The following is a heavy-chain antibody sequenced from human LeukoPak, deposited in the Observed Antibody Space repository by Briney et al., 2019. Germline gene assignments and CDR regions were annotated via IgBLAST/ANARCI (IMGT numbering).Heavy chain of an antibody. CDR3: ARDNLSWFDP. J-gene: IGHJ5*02. D-gene: IGHD3-16*02. Sequence: PSQTLSLTCTVSGGSISSGSYYWSWIRQPAGKGLEWIGRIYTSGSTNYNPSLKSRVTISVDTSKNQFSLKLSSVTAADTAVYYCARDNLSWFDPWGQGTLVTVSS. V-gene: IGHV4-61*02. CDR2: IYTSGST. CDR1: GGSISSGSYY.